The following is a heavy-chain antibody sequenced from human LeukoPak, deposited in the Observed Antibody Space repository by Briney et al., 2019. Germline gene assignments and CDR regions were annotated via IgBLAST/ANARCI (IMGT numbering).Heavy chain of an antibody. CDR1: GGSFSGYY. V-gene: IGHV4-34*01. J-gene: IGHJ5*02. CDR3: ARRIYDFWSGYYEKSYNWFDP. Sequence: SETLSLTCAVYGGSFSGYYWSWIRQPPGKGLEWIGEINHSGSTNYNPSLKSRVTISVDTSKNQFSLKLSSVTAADTAVYYCARRIYDFWSGYYEKSYNWFDPWGQGTLVTVSS. CDR2: INHSGST. D-gene: IGHD3-3*01.